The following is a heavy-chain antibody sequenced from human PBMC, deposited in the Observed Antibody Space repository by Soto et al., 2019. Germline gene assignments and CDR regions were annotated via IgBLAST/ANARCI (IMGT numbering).Heavy chain of an antibody. CDR3: ARHRILSGYYNP. V-gene: IGHV4-59*08. CDR2: IYYSGST. CDR1: GGSISSYY. D-gene: IGHD3-9*01. J-gene: IGHJ5*02. Sequence: SETLSLTCTVSGGSISSYYWSWIRQPPGKGLEWIGYIYYSGSTNYNPSLKSRVTISVDTSKNQFSLKLSSVTAADTAVYYCARHRILSGYYNPWGQGTLITVSS.